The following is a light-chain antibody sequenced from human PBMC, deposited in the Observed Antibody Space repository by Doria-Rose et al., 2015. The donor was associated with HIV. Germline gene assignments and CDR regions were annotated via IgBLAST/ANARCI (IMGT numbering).Light chain of an antibody. J-gene: IGKJ1*01. V-gene: IGKV3-20*01. CDR3: HQYASSRT. CDR2: GAS. Sequence: EIVLTQSPGTLSLSPGERATLSCRASQSVSANYLAWYQQRPGQSPRLLIYGASSRPTDIPDRLSGSRSGTDFTLTISRLEPEDFAVYYCHQYASSRTFGQGTKVEIK. CDR1: QSVSANY.